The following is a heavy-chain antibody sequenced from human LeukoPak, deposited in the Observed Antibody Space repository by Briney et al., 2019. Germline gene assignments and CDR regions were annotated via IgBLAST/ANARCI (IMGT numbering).Heavy chain of an antibody. CDR1: GFTFNNYG. CDR2: IRYDGSNK. D-gene: IGHD3-10*01. Sequence: GGSLRLSCAASGFTFNNYGMHWVRQAPGKGLEWVAFIRYDGSNKYYADSVKGRFTISRDNSKNTLYLQMNSLRAEDTAVYYCAKDLATMVRAFDYWGQGTLVTVSS. V-gene: IGHV3-30*02. CDR3: AKDLATMVRAFDY. J-gene: IGHJ4*02.